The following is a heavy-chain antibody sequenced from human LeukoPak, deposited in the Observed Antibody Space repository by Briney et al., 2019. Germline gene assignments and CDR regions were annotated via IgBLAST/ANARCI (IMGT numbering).Heavy chain of an antibody. J-gene: IGHJ5*01. D-gene: IGHD4/OR15-4a*01. Sequence: SETLSLTCTVSAASISSSSHHWGWIRQSPGKGLEWIGSVYYGRTTYYSPSLDSRVTISLDTSANQFSLQLNSVTAADTAVYYCVRHDGRGGATMGAFDSWGQGSLVTVSS. V-gene: IGHV4-39*01. CDR2: VYYGRTT. CDR3: VRHDGRGGATMGAFDS. CDR1: AASISSSSHH.